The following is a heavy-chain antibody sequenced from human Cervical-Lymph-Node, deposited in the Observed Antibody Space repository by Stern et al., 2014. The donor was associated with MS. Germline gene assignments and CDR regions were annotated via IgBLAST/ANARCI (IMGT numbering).Heavy chain of an antibody. V-gene: IGHV3-7*04. D-gene: IGHD3-3*01. CDR1: GFTFSRYW. J-gene: IGHJ5*02. Sequence: EVQLVESGGALVRPGGSLRLSCSASGFTFSRYWMSWVRQAPGKGLEWGANINQEGTETYFVDSVTGRFTVSRDNAQNSMYLDMSSLRVDDTAVYYCARATRDDSWRRRFDPWGQGTLVTVSS. CDR3: ARATRDDSWRRRFDP. CDR2: INQEGTET.